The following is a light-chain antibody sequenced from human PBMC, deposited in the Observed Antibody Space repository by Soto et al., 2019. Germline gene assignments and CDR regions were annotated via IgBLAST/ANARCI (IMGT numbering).Light chain of an antibody. J-gene: IGKJ1*01. CDR1: QSVSSTY. CDR3: QQYGSSPST. V-gene: IGKV3-20*01. Sequence: ESGLAQSPGTLSVSAGERATRSCRASQSVSSTYVAWYQQKPGQAPRLLIYGAFKRATGIPARFSGSGSGTDFTLTISSLEPEDFAVYCCQQYGSSPSTFGQGTKVDI. CDR2: GAF.